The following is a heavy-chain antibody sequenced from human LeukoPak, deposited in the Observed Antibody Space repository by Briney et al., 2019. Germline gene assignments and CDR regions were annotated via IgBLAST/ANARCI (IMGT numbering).Heavy chain of an antibody. D-gene: IGHD4-23*01. Sequence: SVKVSCKTSGGTFTNCAISWVRQAPGQGLEWMGGIIPIFGTAHYAQKFQGRVTITADESTSTAYMELSSLRSEDTAVYYCARGWLAETTVVTPYNYWGQGTVVTVSS. CDR1: GGTFTNCA. CDR2: IIPIFGTA. V-gene: IGHV1-69*13. J-gene: IGHJ4*02. CDR3: ARGWLAETTVVTPYNY.